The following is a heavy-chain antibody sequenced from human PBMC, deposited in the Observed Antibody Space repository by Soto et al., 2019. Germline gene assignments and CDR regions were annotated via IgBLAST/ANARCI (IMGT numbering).Heavy chain of an antibody. CDR3: AGLMTTVVSNWFDP. CDR1: GFTFSSYS. Sequence: EVQLVESGGGLVKPGGSLRLSCAASGFTFSSYSMNWVRQAPGKGLEWVSSISSSSNYIYYADSVKGRFTISRDNAKNSLYLQMNSLRAEDTAMYYCAGLMTTVVSNWFDPWGQGTLVTVSS. D-gene: IGHD4-17*01. CDR2: ISSSSNYI. J-gene: IGHJ5*02. V-gene: IGHV3-21*01.